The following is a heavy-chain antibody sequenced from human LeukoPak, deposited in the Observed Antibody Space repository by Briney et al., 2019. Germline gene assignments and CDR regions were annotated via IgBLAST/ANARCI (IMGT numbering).Heavy chain of an antibody. CDR2: IKQDGSEK. V-gene: IGHV3-7*01. D-gene: IGHD3-10*02. J-gene: IGHJ6*04. Sequence: TGGSLRLSCAASGFTFSSYWMSWVRQAPGKGLEWVANIKQDGSEKYYVNSVKGRFTISRDNAKNSLYLQMNSLRAEDTAVYYCAELGITMIGGVWGKGTTVTISS. CDR1: GFTFSSYW. CDR3: AELGITMIGGV.